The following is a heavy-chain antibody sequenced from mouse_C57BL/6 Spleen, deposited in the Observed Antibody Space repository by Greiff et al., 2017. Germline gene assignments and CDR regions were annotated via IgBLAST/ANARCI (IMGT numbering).Heavy chain of an antibody. J-gene: IGHJ2*01. D-gene: IGHD1-1*01. Sequence: QVQLQQSGAELVRPGASVTLSCKASGYTFTDYEMHWVKQTPVHGLEWIGAIDPETGGTAYNQKFKGKAILTADKSSSTAYMELRSLTSEDSAVYYCTREEITTVVAPGLFDYWGQGTTLTVSS. CDR3: TREEITTVVAPGLFDY. CDR2: IDPETGGT. V-gene: IGHV1-15*01. CDR1: GYTFTDYE.